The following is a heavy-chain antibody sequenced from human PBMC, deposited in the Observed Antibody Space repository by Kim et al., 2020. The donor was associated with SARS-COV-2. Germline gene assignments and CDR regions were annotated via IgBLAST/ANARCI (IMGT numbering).Heavy chain of an antibody. J-gene: IGHJ3*02. D-gene: IGHD6-13*01. CDR3: ASGAAAPDACDI. CDR1: GGSISSGGYY. CDR2: IYYSGST. V-gene: IGHV4-31*03. Sequence: SDTLSLTCTVSGGSISSGGYYWSWIRQHPGKGLVWIGYIYYSGSTYDNPSLKSRVIISVDTTKNQFSLKLSSVTAADTAVYYCASGAAAPDACDIWGQGTIVTV.